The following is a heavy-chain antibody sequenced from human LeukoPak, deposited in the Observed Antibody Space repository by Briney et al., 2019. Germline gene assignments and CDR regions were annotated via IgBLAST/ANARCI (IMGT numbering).Heavy chain of an antibody. D-gene: IGHD3-3*01. J-gene: IGHJ4*02. CDR2: ISSSSSYI. Sequence: PGGSLRLSCAASGFTFSSYAMSWDRQAPGKGLEWVSSISSSSSYIYYTDSVKGRFTISRDNAKNSLYLQMNSLRAEDTAVYYCARDLGEWLLKYYFDYWGQGTLVTVSS. CDR3: ARDLGEWLLKYYFDY. V-gene: IGHV3-21*01. CDR1: GFTFSSYA.